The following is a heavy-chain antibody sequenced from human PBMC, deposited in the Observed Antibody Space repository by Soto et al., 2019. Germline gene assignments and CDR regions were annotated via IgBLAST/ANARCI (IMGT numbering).Heavy chain of an antibody. D-gene: IGHD2-2*01. V-gene: IGHV1-3*01. J-gene: IGHJ6*02. CDR3: ARADCSSNTCYFYYGMDV. CDR1: GYTLTSYA. CDR2: INGANGNT. Sequence: ASVKVSCKASGYTLTSYAMHWVRQAPGQRLERMGWINGANGNTKFSQRFQGRVTITRDTSASTDYMELSSLTSEDTAVYYCARADCSSNTCYFYYGMDVWGQGTTVTVSS.